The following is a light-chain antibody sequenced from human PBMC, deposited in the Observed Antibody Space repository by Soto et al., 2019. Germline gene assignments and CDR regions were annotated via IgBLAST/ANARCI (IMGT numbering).Light chain of an antibody. CDR2: DAS. Sequence: EIVLTQSPATLSLSPGERATLSCRASQRISGYLGWYQQKPGQAPRLLIYDASNRATGIPVRFSGSGSGTDYTLTITNLDPEDFAIYYCQQRSNWPWTFGQGTKVDIK. CDR3: QQRSNWPWT. J-gene: IGKJ1*01. V-gene: IGKV3-11*01. CDR1: QRISGY.